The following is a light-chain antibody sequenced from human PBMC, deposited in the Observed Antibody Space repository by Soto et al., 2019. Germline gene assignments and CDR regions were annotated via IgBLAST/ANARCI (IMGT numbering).Light chain of an antibody. J-gene: IGKJ1*01. Sequence: EIVLTQSPATLSLSPGERATLSCRASQSVSSYLAWYQQKPGQAPRLLIYDASNRATGIPARFSGSGSGTEFTLTISGLQSEDFAVYYCQQYNNWPAITFGQGTKVDIK. V-gene: IGKV3-11*01. CDR3: QQYNNWPAIT. CDR2: DAS. CDR1: QSVSSY.